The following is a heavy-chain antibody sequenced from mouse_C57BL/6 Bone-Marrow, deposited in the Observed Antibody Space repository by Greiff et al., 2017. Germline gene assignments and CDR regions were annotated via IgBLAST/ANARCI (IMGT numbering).Heavy chain of an antibody. CDR3: ARGLTTLFAY. CDR2: ISDGGSYT. V-gene: IGHV5-4*03. J-gene: IGHJ3*01. D-gene: IGHD6-1*01. CDR1: GFTFSSYA. Sequence: DVMLVASGGGLVKPGGSLKLSCAASGFTFSSYAMSWVRQTPEKRLEWVATISDGGSYTYYPDNVKGRFTISRDNAKNNLYLQMSHLKSEDTAMYYCARGLTTLFAYWGQGTLVTVSA.